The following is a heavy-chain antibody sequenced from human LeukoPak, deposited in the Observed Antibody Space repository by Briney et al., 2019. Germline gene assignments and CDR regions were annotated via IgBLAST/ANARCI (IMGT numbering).Heavy chain of an antibody. CDR1: GGTFSGQA. CDR3: AIGLRSHFYDYSGLYYYYLDL. J-gene: IGHJ6*03. CDR2: IIPIFGST. Sequence: SVKVSCKPSGGTFSGQAVSWVRQAPGQGLEWMGRIIPIFGSTDYSQKFQGRVTITTDEPATIVYMELSSLRSDDTAVYYCAIGLRSHFYDYSGLYYYYLDLWGKGTTVTVSS. D-gene: IGHD3-16*01. V-gene: IGHV1-69*05.